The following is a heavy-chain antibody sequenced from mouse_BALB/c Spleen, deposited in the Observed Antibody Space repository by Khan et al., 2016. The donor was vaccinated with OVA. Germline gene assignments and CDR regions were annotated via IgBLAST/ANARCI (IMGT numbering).Heavy chain of an antibody. J-gene: IGHJ2*01. CDR1: GYSFTGYF. Sequence: VQLKQSGPELVKPGASVKISCKASGYSFTGYFMNWVMQSHGKSLEWIGRINPHIGETLYNQKFKGKATLTVDESSRTAHMELRSLASEDSAVYYCARKKGSDFDYWGQGTTLTVSS. CDR3: ARKKGSDFDY. V-gene: IGHV1-20*02. CDR2: INPHIGET. D-gene: IGHD1-1*02.